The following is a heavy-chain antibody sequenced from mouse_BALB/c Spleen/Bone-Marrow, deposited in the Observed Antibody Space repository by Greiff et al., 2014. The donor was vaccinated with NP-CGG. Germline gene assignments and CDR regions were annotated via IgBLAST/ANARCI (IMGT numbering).Heavy chain of an antibody. CDR2: IDPSDSYT. V-gene: IGHV1S127*01. CDR3: TIYYRSFAY. Sequence: QVQLKESGAELVKPGASVKMSCKASGYTFTSYWMHWVKQRPGQGLEWIGVIDPSDSYTSYNQKFKGKATLTVDTSSSTAYMQLSSPTSEDSAVYYCTIYYRSFAYWGQGTLVTVSA. D-gene: IGHD2-14*01. J-gene: IGHJ3*01. CDR1: GYTFTSYW.